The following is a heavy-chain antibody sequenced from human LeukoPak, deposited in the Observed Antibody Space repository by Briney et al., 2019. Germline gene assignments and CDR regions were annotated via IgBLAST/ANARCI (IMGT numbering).Heavy chain of an antibody. D-gene: IGHD2-15*01. V-gene: IGHV4-59*01. CDR2: IYYSGST. Sequence: SETLSLTCTVSGGSISSYYWSWIRQPPGKGLGWIGYIYYSGSTNYNPSLKSRVTISVDTSKNQFSLKLSSVTAADTAVYYCAATFSDYWGQGTLVTVSS. CDR1: GGSISSYY. CDR3: AATFSDY. J-gene: IGHJ4*02.